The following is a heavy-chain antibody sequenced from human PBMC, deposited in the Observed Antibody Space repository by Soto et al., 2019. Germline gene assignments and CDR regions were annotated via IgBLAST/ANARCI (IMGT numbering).Heavy chain of an antibody. Sequence: GSLRLSCAASGFTVSNNYMSWVRQAPGKGLEWVSSIGTSGSYIYDTDSVKGRFTISRDNTKDSLYLQMNSLRAEDTAIYYCARGSAFIGLDYWGQGTPVTVSS. CDR2: IGTSGSYI. J-gene: IGHJ4*02. CDR1: GFTVSNNY. V-gene: IGHV3-21*01. D-gene: IGHD1-26*01. CDR3: ARGSAFIGLDY.